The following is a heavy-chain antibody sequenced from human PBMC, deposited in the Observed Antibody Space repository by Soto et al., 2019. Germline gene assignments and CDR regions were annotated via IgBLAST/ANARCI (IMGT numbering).Heavy chain of an antibody. CDR3: ARVLSRGGYYYYGIAV. Sequence: GESLKISCKGSGYSFTSYWIGWVRQMPGKGLEWMGIIYPGDSDTRYSPSFQGQVTISADKSISTAYLQWSSLKASDTAMYYCARVLSRGGYYYYGIAVWGQGTTVTGSS. CDR2: IYPGDSDT. V-gene: IGHV5-51*01. J-gene: IGHJ6*02. CDR1: GYSFTSYW. D-gene: IGHD3-10*01.